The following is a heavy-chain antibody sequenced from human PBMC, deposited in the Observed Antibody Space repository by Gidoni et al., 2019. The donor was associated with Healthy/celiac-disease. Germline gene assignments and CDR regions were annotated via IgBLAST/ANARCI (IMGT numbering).Heavy chain of an antibody. CDR3: ARRGFGRGVMYGMDV. J-gene: IGHJ6*02. D-gene: IGHD3-10*01. V-gene: IGHV2-70*15. CDR2: IDWDDDK. Sequence: QVTLRESGPALVKPTQTLTLTCTFSGFSLSTSGMCVSWIRQPPGKALEWLARIDWDDDKYYSTSLKTRLTISKDTSKNQVVLTMTNMDPVDTATYYCARRGFGRGVMYGMDVWGQGTTVTVSS. CDR1: GFSLSTSGMC.